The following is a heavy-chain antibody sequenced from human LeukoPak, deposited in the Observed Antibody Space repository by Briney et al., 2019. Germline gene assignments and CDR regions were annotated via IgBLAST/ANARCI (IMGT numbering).Heavy chain of an antibody. J-gene: IGHJ4*02. Sequence: SLKVSCKASGGTFSSYAISSVRPAPGQGLEWMGGIIPIFGTANYAQKFQGRVTITTDESTSTAYMELSSLRSEDTAVYYCASPDSTPSNGFDYWGQGTLVTVSS. CDR1: GGTFSSYA. V-gene: IGHV1-69*05. D-gene: IGHD1-1*01. CDR2: IIPIFGTA. CDR3: ASPDSTPSNGFDY.